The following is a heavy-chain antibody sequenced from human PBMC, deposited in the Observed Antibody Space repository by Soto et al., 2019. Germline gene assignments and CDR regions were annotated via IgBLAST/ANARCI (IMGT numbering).Heavy chain of an antibody. V-gene: IGHV4-34*01. D-gene: IGHD3-22*01. CDR1: GGSFSGFF. Sequence: LSLTCAVHGGSFSGFFWTWTRQSPGKGLEWIGEINHSGRTNLNPSLKSRVTISVDTSKKQFSLNLSSVTAADTAVYYCARGSYYYDNSGYLHWGQGTLVTVSS. CDR3: ARGSYYYDNSGYLH. J-gene: IGHJ4*02. CDR2: INHSGRT.